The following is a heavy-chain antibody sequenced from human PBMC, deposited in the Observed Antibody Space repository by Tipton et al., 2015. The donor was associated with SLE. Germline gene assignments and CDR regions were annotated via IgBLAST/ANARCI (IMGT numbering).Heavy chain of an antibody. CDR1: GFTFSSYA. Sequence: SLRLSCAASGFTFSSYAMHWVRQAPGKGLEWVAVISYDGSNKYYADSVKGRFTISRDNSKNTLYLQMNSLRAEDTAVYYCARGSRAYDPAAFDYWGQGTLVTVSS. V-gene: IGHV3-30-3*01. CDR2: ISYDGSNK. J-gene: IGHJ4*02. CDR3: ARGSRAYDPAAFDY. D-gene: IGHD6-25*01.